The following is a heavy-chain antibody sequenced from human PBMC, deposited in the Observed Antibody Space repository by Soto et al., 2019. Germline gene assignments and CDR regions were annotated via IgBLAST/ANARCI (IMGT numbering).Heavy chain of an antibody. CDR1: GFVFSDYA. D-gene: IGHD3-10*01. Sequence: PGGSLRLSCAASGFVFSDYAMIWVRQAPGKGLELVSVISARSDHTNYPDSVKGRFTVSRDNSQSRLYLQMNSLRAEDTALYYCARWFTYGNLDYFDYWGQGSQVTVSS. J-gene: IGHJ4*02. V-gene: IGHV3-23*01. CDR3: ARWFTYGNLDYFDY. CDR2: ISARSDHT.